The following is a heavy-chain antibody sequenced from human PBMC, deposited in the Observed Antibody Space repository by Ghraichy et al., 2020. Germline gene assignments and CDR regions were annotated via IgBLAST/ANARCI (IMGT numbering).Heavy chain of an antibody. Sequence: SQTLSLTCAVSGGSISSGGYSWSWIRQPPGKGLEWIGYIYHSGSTYYNPSLKSRVTISVDRSKNQFSLKLSSVTAADTAVYYCARGVWDCSSTSCFSGWFDPWGQGTLVTVSS. D-gene: IGHD2-2*01. CDR1: GGSISSGGYS. V-gene: IGHV4-30-2*01. J-gene: IGHJ5*02. CDR3: ARGVWDCSSTSCFSGWFDP. CDR2: IYHSGST.